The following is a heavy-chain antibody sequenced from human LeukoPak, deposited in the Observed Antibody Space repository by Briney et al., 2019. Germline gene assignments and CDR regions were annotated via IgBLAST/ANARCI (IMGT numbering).Heavy chain of an antibody. D-gene: IGHD2-2*01. CDR3: ARAEHCSSTSCYPSEIHDFDY. J-gene: IGHJ4*02. CDR2: IYYSGST. CDR1: GGSISSGGYY. Sequence: SQTLSLTCTVSGGSISSGGYYWRWIRQHPGKGLECIGYIYYSGSTYYNPSLTSLVTISVDTSKNQFSLKLSSVTAADTAVYYCARAEHCSSTSCYPSEIHDFDYWGQGTLVTVSS. V-gene: IGHV4-31*01.